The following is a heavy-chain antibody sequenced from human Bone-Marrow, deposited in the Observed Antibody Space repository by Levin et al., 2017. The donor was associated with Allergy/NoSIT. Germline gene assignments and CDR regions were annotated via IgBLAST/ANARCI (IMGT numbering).Heavy chain of an antibody. CDR1: DGSINNNY. J-gene: IGHJ5*02. D-gene: IGHD4-23*01. CDR3: ARHIKRTEGGNYLFDP. CDR2: ISYAGIT. V-gene: IGHV4-59*08. Sequence: SQTLSLTCTISDGSINNNYWSWIRQSPGKGLEWIGYISYAGITAYSPSLKSRLSMSVDTAKNQFSLNLSSVTAADTAVYFCARHIKRTEGGNYLFDPWGQGTLVTVSS.